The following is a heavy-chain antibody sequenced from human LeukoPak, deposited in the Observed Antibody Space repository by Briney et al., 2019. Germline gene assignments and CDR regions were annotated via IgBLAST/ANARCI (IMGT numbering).Heavy chain of an antibody. V-gene: IGHV3-23*01. Sequence: GGSLRLSCAASGFTFSSYAMSWVRQAPGKGLEWVSAISGSGSNTYYADSVRGRFTISRGNSKNALYLQINSLRGEDTAVYYCAKGSGWYRGHFDYWGQGTLVAVSS. CDR2: ISGSGSNT. CDR3: AKGSGWYRGHFDY. J-gene: IGHJ4*02. CDR1: GFTFSSYA. D-gene: IGHD6-19*01.